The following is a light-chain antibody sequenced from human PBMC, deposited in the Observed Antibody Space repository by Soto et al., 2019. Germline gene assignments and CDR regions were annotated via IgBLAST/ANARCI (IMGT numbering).Light chain of an antibody. Sequence: EIMMTQSPATLSVSPGERATLSSRASQSVSSKLAWFQQKPGQAPSLVIYGVSTRATGVPVRFSGSGSGTEFTLTIDSLQSEDFAVYYCQQRSNWPPLTFGGGTKVDI. J-gene: IGKJ4*01. V-gene: IGKV3-15*01. CDR3: QQRSNWPPLT. CDR2: GVS. CDR1: QSVSSK.